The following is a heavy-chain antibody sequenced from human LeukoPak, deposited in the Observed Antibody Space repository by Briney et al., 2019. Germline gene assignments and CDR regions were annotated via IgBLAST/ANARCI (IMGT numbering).Heavy chain of an antibody. D-gene: IGHD3-3*01. Sequence: SETLSLTCAVYGGSFSGYYWSWIRQPPGKGLEWIGEINHSGSTNYNPSLESRVTISVDTSKNQFSLKLSSVTAADTAVYYCARGWVTIFGVVIGPDYWGQGTLVTVSS. V-gene: IGHV4-34*01. CDR1: GGSFSGYY. CDR2: INHSGST. CDR3: ARGWVTIFGVVIGPDY. J-gene: IGHJ4*02.